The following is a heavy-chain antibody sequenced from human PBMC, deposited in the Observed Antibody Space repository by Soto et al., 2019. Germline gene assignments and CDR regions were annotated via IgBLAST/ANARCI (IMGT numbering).Heavy chain of an antibody. CDR3: AREAAGVAAASRTFDY. V-gene: IGHV4-31*03. J-gene: IGHJ4*02. Sequence: QVQLQESGPGLVKPSQTLSLTCTVSGGSISSGGYYWSWIRQHPGKGLEWIGYIYYSGSTYYNPSLKSRVTISVDTSKNQFSLKLSSVTAADTAVYYCAREAAGVAAASRTFDYWGQGTLVTVSS. CDR1: GGSISSGGYY. CDR2: IYYSGST. D-gene: IGHD6-13*01.